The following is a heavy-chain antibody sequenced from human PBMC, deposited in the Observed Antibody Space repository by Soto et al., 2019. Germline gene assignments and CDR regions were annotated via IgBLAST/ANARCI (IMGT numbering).Heavy chain of an antibody. CDR1: GCNFSNHW. J-gene: IGHJ5*02. D-gene: IGHD2-21*02. V-gene: IGHV3-74*01. CDR2: ITSDGKSK. CDR3: ARESGDWPLNWFDP. Sequence: LRLSCAASGCNFSNHWMHWVRQRPAEGLVWVSRITSDGKSKAYAESVKGRFAISRDNAKNTLYLQMNGLTAEDTAVYYCARESGDWPLNWFDPWGQGTLVTVSS.